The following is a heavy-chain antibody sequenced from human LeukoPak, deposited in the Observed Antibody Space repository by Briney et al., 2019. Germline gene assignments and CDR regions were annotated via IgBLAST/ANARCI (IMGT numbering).Heavy chain of an antibody. J-gene: IGHJ2*01. CDR1: GFTFSSYG. V-gene: IGHV3-33*01. CDR3: ARDWNCSGGSCDRKKDWYFDL. CDR2: IWYDGSNK. D-gene: IGHD2-15*01. Sequence: GRSLRLSCAASGFTFSSYGMHWVRHAPGKGLERVAVIWYDGSNKYYADSVKGRFTISRDNSKNTLYLQMNSLRAEDTAVYYCARDWNCSGGSCDRKKDWYFDLWGRGTLVTVSS.